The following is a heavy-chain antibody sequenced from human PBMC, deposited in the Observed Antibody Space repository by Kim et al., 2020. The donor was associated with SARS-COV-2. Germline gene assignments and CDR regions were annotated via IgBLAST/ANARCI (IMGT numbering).Heavy chain of an antibody. V-gene: IGHV1-3*01. CDR3: AYRSSSSGNDAFDI. D-gene: IGHD6-6*01. CDR1: GYTFTSYA. CDR2: INAGNGNT. Sequence: ASVKVSCKASGYTFTSYAMHWVRQAPGQRLEWMGWINAGNGNTKYSQKFQGRVTITRDTSASTAYMELSSLRSEDTAVYYCAYRSSSSGNDAFDIWGQGTMVTVSS. J-gene: IGHJ3*02.